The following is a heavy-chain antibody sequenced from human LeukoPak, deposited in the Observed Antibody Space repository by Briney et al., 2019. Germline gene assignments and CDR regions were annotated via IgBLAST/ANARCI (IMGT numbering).Heavy chain of an antibody. CDR1: GYTFTDYY. CDR2: VDPEDGET. D-gene: IGHD3-3*01. CDR3: ATLTIFGNWFDP. V-gene: IGHV1-69-2*01. J-gene: IGHJ5*02. Sequence: ASVKISCKVSGYTFTDYYMHWVQQAPGKGLEWMGLVDPEDGETIYAEKFQGRVTITADTSTDTAYMELCSLRSEDTAVYYCATLTIFGNWFDPWGQGTLVTVSS.